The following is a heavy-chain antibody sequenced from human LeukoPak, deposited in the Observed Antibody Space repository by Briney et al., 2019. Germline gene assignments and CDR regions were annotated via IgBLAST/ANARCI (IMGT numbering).Heavy chain of an antibody. CDR2: ISSSGSTI. J-gene: IGHJ4*02. CDR1: GFTFSDYY. CDR3: ARGLGYCSGGSCRHPFDY. Sequence: GGSPRLSCAASGFTFSDYYMSWIRQAPGKGLEWVSYISSSGSTIYYADSVKGRFTISRDNAKNSLYLQMNSLRAEDTAVYYCARGLGYCSGGSCRHPFDYWGQGTLVTVSS. D-gene: IGHD2-15*01. V-gene: IGHV3-11*04.